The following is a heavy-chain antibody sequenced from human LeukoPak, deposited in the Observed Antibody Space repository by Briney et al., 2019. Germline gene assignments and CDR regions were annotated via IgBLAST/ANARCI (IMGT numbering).Heavy chain of an antibody. V-gene: IGHV4-38-2*02. Sequence: SETLSLTRTVSGYSIRSGYYWGWIRPPPGKGLEWIGSIYHRGSYYYNPSLKSRVTISVDTSQNQFSLRLSSVTAADTAVYYCARDWGVSARPGYMDVWGKGTTVTVSS. CDR3: ARDWGVSARPGYMDV. CDR1: GYSIRSGYY. D-gene: IGHD6-6*01. J-gene: IGHJ6*03. CDR2: IYHRGSY.